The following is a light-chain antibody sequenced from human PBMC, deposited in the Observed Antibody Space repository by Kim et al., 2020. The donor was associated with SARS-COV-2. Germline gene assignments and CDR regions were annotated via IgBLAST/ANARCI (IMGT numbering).Light chain of an antibody. V-gene: IGKV1-39*01. Sequence: SASVGDRVTITCRASQSIERSLNWYQHQPGKAPTLLIYAASSVQSGVPSRFSGSGSGTEFTLTISSVRPEDFATYYCQQTYYYRTFGQGTKVDIK. J-gene: IGKJ1*01. CDR2: AAS. CDR3: QQTYYYRT. CDR1: QSIERS.